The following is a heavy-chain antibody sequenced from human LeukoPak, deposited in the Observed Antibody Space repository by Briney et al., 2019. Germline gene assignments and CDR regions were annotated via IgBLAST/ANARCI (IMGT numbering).Heavy chain of an antibody. V-gene: IGHV4-4*07. D-gene: IGHD1-1*01. CDR3: ARDSGTPFDP. J-gene: IGHJ5*02. Sequence: SETLSLTCTVSGASISSYYWSWVRQPAGKGLEWIGRIYSSGSTSYNPSLKSRVTMSVDTSKNQFSLKLSSVTAADTAVYYCARDSGTPFDPWGQGTLVTVSS. CDR2: IYSSGST. CDR1: GASISSYY.